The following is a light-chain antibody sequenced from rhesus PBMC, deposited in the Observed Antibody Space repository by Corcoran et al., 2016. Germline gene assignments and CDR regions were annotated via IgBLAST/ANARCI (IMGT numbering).Light chain of an antibody. J-gene: IGKJ2*01. CDR3: YQHSSGYS. CDR2: ADS. CDR1: QGIIIW. V-gene: IGKV1-19*01. Sequence: DIQMTQSPSSLSASVGDKVTITCHASQGIIIWLAWYQQKTGNATKPLNDADSSRATGIPDRFRGRGSGTDCTLTISSLEPEDIGVYHCYQHSSGYSFGQGTKVEIK.